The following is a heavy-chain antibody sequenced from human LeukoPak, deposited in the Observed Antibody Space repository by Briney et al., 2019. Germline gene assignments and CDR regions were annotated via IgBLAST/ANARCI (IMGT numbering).Heavy chain of an antibody. D-gene: IGHD3-3*01. J-gene: IGHJ4*02. CDR3: AKGQAFWSGYYFDY. Sequence: GGSLRLSCAASGFTFSSYAMSRVRQAPGKGLEWVSAISGSGGSTYYADSVKGRFTISRDNSKNTLYLQMNSLRAEDTAVYYCAKGQAFWSGYYFDYWGQGTLVTVSS. CDR1: GFTFSSYA. V-gene: IGHV3-23*01. CDR2: ISGSGGST.